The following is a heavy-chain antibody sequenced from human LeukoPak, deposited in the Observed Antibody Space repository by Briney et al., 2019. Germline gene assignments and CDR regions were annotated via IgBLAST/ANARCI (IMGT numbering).Heavy chain of an antibody. V-gene: IGHV1-8*01. Sequence: GASVKVSCKASGYTFTSYDINWVRQATGQGLEWMGWMNPNSGNTGYAQKFQGGVTMTRNTSISTAYMELSSLRSEDTAVYYCARLTTYYDFWSGYYFNAAQTHFDYWGQGTLVTVSS. CDR2: MNPNSGNT. J-gene: IGHJ4*02. CDR3: ARLTTYYDFWSGYYFNAAQTHFDY. D-gene: IGHD3-3*01. CDR1: GYTFTSYD.